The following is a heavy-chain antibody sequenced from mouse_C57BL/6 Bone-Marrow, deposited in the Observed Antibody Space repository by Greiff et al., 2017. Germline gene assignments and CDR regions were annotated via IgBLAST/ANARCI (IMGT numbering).Heavy chain of an antibody. Sequence: EVQLQQSGPELVKPGASVKISCKASGYSFTGYYMNWVKQSPEKSLEWIGEINPSTGGTTYNQKFKAKATLTVDKSSSTAYMQLKSLTSEDSAVYYCARSGYGSSYQRYCDVWGTGTTVTVSS. V-gene: IGHV1-42*01. D-gene: IGHD1-1*01. CDR2: INPSTGGT. CDR1: GYSFTGYY. CDR3: ARSGYGSSYQRYCDV. J-gene: IGHJ1*03.